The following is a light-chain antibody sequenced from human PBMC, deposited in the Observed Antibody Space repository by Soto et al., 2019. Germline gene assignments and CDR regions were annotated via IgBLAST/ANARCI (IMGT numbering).Light chain of an antibody. CDR2: DDN. CDR1: SSNIGGNS. V-gene: IGLV1-51*01. J-gene: IGLJ1*01. Sequence: QSVLAQPPSVSAAPGQKVTISCCGSSSNIGGNSVSWYQQLPGTAPKLLIYDDNKRPSGIPDRFSGSKSGTSATLGITGFQTGDEADYYCGSWDSSLSAYVFGPGTKV. CDR3: GSWDSSLSAYV.